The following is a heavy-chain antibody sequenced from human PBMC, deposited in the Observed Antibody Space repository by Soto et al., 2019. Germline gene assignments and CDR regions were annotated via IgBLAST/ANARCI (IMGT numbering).Heavy chain of an antibody. J-gene: IGHJ4*02. CDR3: AKDAGCGGGSAFDC. CDR1: GFIFSNYA. D-gene: IGHD3-10*01. Sequence: EVQLLDSGGGLVQPGGSLRLSCAASGFIFSNYAMSWVRQAPGKGLEWVSAISGSGGDTFYVGSVKGRFTISRDNSKNTLSLQMNSLRAEDTATYYCAKDAGCGGGSAFDCWGQGTLVTVSS. CDR2: ISGSGGDT. V-gene: IGHV3-23*01.